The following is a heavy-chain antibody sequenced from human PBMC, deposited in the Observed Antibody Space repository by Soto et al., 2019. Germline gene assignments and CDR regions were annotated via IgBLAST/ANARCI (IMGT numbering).Heavy chain of an antibody. D-gene: IGHD5-18*01. Sequence: GGSLRLSCAASGFTVSSNYMSWVRQAPGKGLEWVSVIYSGGSTYYADSVKGRFTISRDNSKNTLYLQMNSLRAEDTAVYYCAKRMTAMAPFYYYGMDVWGQGTTVTVSS. CDR3: AKRMTAMAPFYYYGMDV. J-gene: IGHJ6*02. V-gene: IGHV3-66*02. CDR1: GFTVSSNY. CDR2: IYSGGST.